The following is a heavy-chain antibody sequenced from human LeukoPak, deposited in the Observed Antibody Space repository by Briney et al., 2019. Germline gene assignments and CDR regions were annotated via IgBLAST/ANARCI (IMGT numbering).Heavy chain of an antibody. V-gene: IGHV3-7*01. J-gene: IGHJ4*02. CDR2: INKDASEK. CDR1: GFTFSSYG. CDR3: ARSSGWLTVN. Sequence: GGSLRLSCAASGFTFSSYGMHWVRQAPGRGLEWVANINKDASEKNYVDSVRGRYTISRDNAKTSLYLQMDSLRADDTAVYYCARSSGWLTVNWGQGTLVTVSS. D-gene: IGHD6-19*01.